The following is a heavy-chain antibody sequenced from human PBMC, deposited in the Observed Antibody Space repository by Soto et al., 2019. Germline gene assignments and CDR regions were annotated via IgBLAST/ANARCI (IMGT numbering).Heavy chain of an antibody. Sequence: GGSLRLSCAASGFTFSSYGMHWVRQAPGKGLEWVAVIWYDGSNKYYADSVKGRFTISRDNSKNTLYLQMNNLRAEDTAVYYCALEQQLVPFDYWGQGTLVTVSS. CDR2: IWYDGSNK. D-gene: IGHD6-13*01. CDR1: GFTFSSYG. V-gene: IGHV3-33*01. CDR3: ALEQQLVPFDY. J-gene: IGHJ4*02.